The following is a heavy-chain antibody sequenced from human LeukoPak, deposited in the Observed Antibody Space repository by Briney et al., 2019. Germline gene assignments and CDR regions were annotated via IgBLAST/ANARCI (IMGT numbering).Heavy chain of an antibody. CDR1: GGSISSGGYY. J-gene: IGHJ4*02. CDR2: INHSGST. Sequence: SETLSLTCTVSGGSISSGGYYWSWIRQPPGKGLEWIGEINHSGSTNYNPSLKSRVTISVDTSKNQFSLKLSSVTAADTAVYYCARGRGYGPLLGGWGQGTLVTVSS. CDR3: ARGRGYGPLLGG. D-gene: IGHD2-21*01. V-gene: IGHV4-39*07.